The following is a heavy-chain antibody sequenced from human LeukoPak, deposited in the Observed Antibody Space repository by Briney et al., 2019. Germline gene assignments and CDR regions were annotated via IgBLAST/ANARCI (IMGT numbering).Heavy chain of an antibody. D-gene: IGHD3-22*01. CDR1: GGSISSYY. J-gene: IGHJ5*02. CDR3: ARDRGYYYDSSGYGKNNWFDP. CDR2: VYYSGST. Sequence: SETLSLTCTVSGGSISSYYWSWIRQPPGKGLEWIGYVYYSGSTNYNPSLKSRVTISADTSKNQFSLKLSSVTAADTAVYYCARDRGYYYDSSGYGKNNWFDPWGQGTLVTVSS. V-gene: IGHV4-59*01.